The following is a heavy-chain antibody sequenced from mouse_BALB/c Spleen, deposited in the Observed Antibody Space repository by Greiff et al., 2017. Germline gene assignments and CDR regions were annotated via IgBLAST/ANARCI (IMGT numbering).Heavy chain of an antibody. CDR1: GFTFSSFG. CDR2: ISSGSSTI. D-gene: IGHD2-14*01. V-gene: IGHV5-17*02. J-gene: IGHJ4*01. Sequence: EVMLVESGGGLVQPGGSRKLSCAASGFTFSSFGMHWVRQAPEKGLEWVAYISSGSSTIYYADTVKGRITISRDNPKNTLFLQMTSLRSEDTAMYYCARNRYDESLAMDYWGQGTSVTVSS. CDR3: ARNRYDESLAMDY.